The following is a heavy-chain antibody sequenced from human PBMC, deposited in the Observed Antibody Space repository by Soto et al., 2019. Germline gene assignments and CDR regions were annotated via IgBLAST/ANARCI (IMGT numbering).Heavy chain of an antibody. J-gene: IGHJ4*02. V-gene: IGHV3-33*01. CDR3: MRGYPEDDFDF. CDR1: GCTFRSYC. D-gene: IGHD2-2*01. Sequence: CLRLSCEACGCTFRSYCVRWVRRAPFKRLEWVGGRWSDGYNESGGDCGKGRCIICRDNSKNTMYLQMNSLRAEDMATYYYMRGYPEDDFDFWGLGILVTVSS. CDR2: RWSDGYNE.